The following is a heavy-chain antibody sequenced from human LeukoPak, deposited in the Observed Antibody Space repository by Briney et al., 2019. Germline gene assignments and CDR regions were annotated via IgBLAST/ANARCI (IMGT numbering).Heavy chain of an antibody. V-gene: IGHV3-74*01. Sequence: GGSLRLSCAASGFTFSSYWMHWVRQAPGKGLVWVSRINRDGGGTRYADSVKGRFTISRDNAKNTLYLQMNSLRAEDTAVYYCARYTQTPGDWGQGTLVTVSS. D-gene: IGHD7-27*01. CDR2: INRDGGGT. CDR3: ARYTQTPGD. CDR1: GFTFSSYW. J-gene: IGHJ4*02.